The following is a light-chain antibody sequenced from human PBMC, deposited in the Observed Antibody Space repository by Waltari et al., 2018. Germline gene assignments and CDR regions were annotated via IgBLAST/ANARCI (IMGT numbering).Light chain of an antibody. CDR3: QQSYSSPWT. J-gene: IGKJ1*01. V-gene: IGKV1-39*01. Sequence: DIQMTQSPSSLSASVGDRVTITCRASQSISHYLNWYQQKPQKAPKLLMFGASSLQSGVPSRFSGSGSGTDFTLTINNLQPEDFATYYCQQSYSSPWTFGQGP. CDR2: GAS. CDR1: QSISHY.